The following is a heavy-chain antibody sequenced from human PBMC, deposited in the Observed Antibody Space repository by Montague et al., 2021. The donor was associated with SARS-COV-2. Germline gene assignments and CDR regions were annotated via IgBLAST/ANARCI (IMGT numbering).Heavy chain of an antibody. CDR2: ISSSGSTI. CDR1: GFTFSSYE. J-gene: IGHJ5*02. CDR3: ARLGYCSGGSCIDP. V-gene: IGHV3-48*03. Sequence: SLRLSCAASGFTFSSYEMNWVRQAPGRGLEWVSYISSSGSTIYYADSVKGRFTISRDNAKNSLYLQMNSLRAEDTAVYYCARLGYCSGGSCIDPWGQGILVTVSS. D-gene: IGHD2-15*01.